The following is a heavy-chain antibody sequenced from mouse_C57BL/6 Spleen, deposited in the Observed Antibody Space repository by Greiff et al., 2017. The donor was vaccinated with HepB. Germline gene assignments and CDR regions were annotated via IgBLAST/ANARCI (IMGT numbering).Heavy chain of an antibody. V-gene: IGHV2-2*01. D-gene: IGHD2-4*01. J-gene: IGHJ4*01. CDR2: IWSGGST. Sequence: QVQLQQSGPGLVQPSQSLSITCTVSGFSLTSYGVHWVRQSPGKGLEWLGVIWSGGSTDYNAAFISRLSISKDNSKSQVFFKMNSLQADDTAIYYCARGGITTRMDYWGQGTSVTVSS. CDR1: GFSLTSYG. CDR3: ARGGITTRMDY.